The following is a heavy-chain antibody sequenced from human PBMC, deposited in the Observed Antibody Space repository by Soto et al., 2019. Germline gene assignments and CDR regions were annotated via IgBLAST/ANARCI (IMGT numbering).Heavy chain of an antibody. V-gene: IGHV1-18*01. CDR1: GYTFTSYG. Sequence: QVQLVQSGAEVRQPGASVQVSCKASGYTFTSYGISWVRQAPGQGLEWMGWISAYNGDTNYVQKLQGRVTMTTDTSTSTAYMERRSLRSDDTAVYYCARAGDPPYYGMDVWGQGTTVTVSS. CDR2: ISAYNGDT. D-gene: IGHD7-27*01. J-gene: IGHJ6*02. CDR3: ARAGDPPYYGMDV.